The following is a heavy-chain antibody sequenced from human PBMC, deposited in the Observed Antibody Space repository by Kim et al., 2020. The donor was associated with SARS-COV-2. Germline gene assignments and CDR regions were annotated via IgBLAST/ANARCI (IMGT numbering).Heavy chain of an antibody. CDR3: ARGNEVVPAADLYV. CDR1: GYTFTSYD. CDR2: MNPNSGNT. D-gene: IGHD2-2*01. V-gene: IGHV1-8*01. Sequence: ASVKVSCKASGYTFTSYDINWVRQATGQGLEWMGWMNPNSGNTGYAQKFQGRVTMTRNTSISTAYMELSSLRSEDTAVYYCARGNEVVPAADLYVWGKGTTVTVSS. J-gene: IGHJ6*04.